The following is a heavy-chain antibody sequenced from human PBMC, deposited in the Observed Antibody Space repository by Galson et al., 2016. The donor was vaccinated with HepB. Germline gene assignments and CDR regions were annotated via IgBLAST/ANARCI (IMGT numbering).Heavy chain of an antibody. D-gene: IGHD3-3*01. CDR2: IYHTGYT. V-gene: IGHV4-31*03. J-gene: IGHJ5*02. Sequence: TLSLTCSVSGDSISSGTYYWSWLRQHPGKGLEWFGYIYHTGYTYQNPSLKTRVTMSVDTSKNQFSLHLTSVTVADTAFYFCAGASTPYDRFDPWGQGTLVTVSS. CDR3: AGASTPYDRFDP. CDR1: GDSISSGTYY.